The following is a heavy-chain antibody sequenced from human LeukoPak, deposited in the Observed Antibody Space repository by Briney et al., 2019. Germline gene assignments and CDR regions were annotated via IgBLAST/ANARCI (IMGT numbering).Heavy chain of an antibody. Sequence: ASVKVSCKASGYTFTSYGISWVRQAPGQGLEWMGWISAYNGNTDYAQKFQGRVTMTTDTSTNTAYMDLRSLRSDDTAVYYCARVVPDYYYYTDVWGKGTTVTVSS. J-gene: IGHJ6*03. CDR3: ARVVPDYYYYTDV. D-gene: IGHD2-8*01. CDR1: GYTFTSYG. CDR2: ISAYNGNT. V-gene: IGHV1-18*01.